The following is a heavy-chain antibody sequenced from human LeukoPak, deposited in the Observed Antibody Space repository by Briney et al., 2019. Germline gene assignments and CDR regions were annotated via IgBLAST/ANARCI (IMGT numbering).Heavy chain of an antibody. CDR2: ISYDGSNK. D-gene: IGHD3-16*02. V-gene: IGHV3-30*03. CDR3: ARDRNDYVWGSYRLRSFDY. CDR1: GFTFSSYG. Sequence: GGSLRLSCAASGFTFSSYGMHWVRQAPGKGLEWVAVISYDGSNKYYADSVKGRFTISRDNSKNTLYLQMNSLRAEDTAVYYCARDRNDYVWGSYRLRSFDYWGQGTLVTVSS. J-gene: IGHJ4*02.